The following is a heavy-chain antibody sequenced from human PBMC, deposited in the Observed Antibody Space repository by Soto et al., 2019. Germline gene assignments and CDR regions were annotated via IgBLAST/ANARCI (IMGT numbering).Heavy chain of an antibody. CDR2: VNPKSGGT. V-gene: IGHV1-2*04. D-gene: IGHD2-8*01. Sequence: ASVKVSCKASGYSFTDYHIHWVRQAPGQGLEWLGRVNPKSGGTSTAQKFQGWVTMTTDTSISTASMELTRLTSDDTAIYYCARGDSTDCSNGVCSFFYNHDMDVWGQGTTVTVSS. J-gene: IGHJ6*02. CDR1: GYSFTDYH. CDR3: ARGDSTDCSNGVCSFFYNHDMDV.